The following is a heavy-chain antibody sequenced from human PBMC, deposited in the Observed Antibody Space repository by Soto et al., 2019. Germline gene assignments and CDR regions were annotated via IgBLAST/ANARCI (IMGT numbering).Heavy chain of an antibody. CDR1: GGSFSGYY. V-gene: IGHV4-34*01. D-gene: IGHD6-13*01. CDR2: INHSGST. J-gene: IGHJ6*02. CDR3: ARSSSSWYRRTEDYYYYGMDV. Sequence: SETLSLTCAVYGGSFSGYYWSWIRQPPGKGLEWIGEINHSGSTNYNPSLKSRVTISVDTSKNQFSLKASDTAMYYCARSSSSWYRRTEDYYYYGMDVWGQGTTVTVSS.